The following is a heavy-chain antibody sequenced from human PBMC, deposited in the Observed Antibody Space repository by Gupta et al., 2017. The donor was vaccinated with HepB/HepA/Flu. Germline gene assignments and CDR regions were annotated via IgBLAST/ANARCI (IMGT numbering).Heavy chain of an antibody. J-gene: IGHJ6*02. CDR3: XREKGRXGDKWFGDLSYHFHGLDG. CDR2: ISHSGST. V-gene: IGHV4-4*02. CDR1: GGSINSTNW. Sequence: QVHLQESGPGLVKPSGTLSLTCAVSGGSINSTNWWSWVRQSPGKGLEGIGEISHSGSTNYNPSLNSRVTISLDKSKNPFSLRLFSVTAADTAIYXCXREKGRXGDKWFGDLSYHFHGLDGWGQGTTVTVSS. D-gene: IGHD3-10*01.